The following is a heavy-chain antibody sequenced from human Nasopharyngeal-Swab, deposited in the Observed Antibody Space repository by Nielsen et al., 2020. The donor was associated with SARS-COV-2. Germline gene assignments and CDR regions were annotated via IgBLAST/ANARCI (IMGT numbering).Heavy chain of an antibody. J-gene: IGHJ4*02. D-gene: IGHD3-22*01. CDR2: IGSSGGAT. Sequence: VRQMPGKGLEWVSYIGSSGGATYYADSVKGRFTISRDNSKNTLYLQMNSLRAEDTAVYYCARIKYYYDSSGVFDYWGQGTLVTVSS. CDR3: ARIKYYYDSSGVFDY. V-gene: IGHV3-48*01.